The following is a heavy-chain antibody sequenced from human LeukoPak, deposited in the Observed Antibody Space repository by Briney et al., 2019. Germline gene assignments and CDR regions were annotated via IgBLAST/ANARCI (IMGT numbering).Heavy chain of an antibody. CDR3: AKDRGGYENYMDV. Sequence: GGSLRLSCAAPGFTFDDYAMHWVRQAPGKGLEWVSGISWNSGSIGYADSVKGRFTISRDNAKNSLYLQMNSLRAEDTALYYCAKDRGGYENYMDVWGKGTTVTISS. D-gene: IGHD5-12*01. V-gene: IGHV3-9*01. CDR2: ISWNSGSI. CDR1: GFTFDDYA. J-gene: IGHJ6*03.